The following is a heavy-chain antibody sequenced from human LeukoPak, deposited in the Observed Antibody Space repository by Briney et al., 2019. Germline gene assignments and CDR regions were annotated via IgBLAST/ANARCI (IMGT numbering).Heavy chain of an antibody. V-gene: IGHV1-2*02. CDR2: INPNSGGA. CDR3: ARGQSLNDY. J-gene: IGHJ4*02. CDR1: GYTFTEYY. Sequence: GGSVKVSCKASGYTFTEYYMHWARPAPGQGLEWMGWINPNSGGANYAENFQGRVTMTRDTSISTAYKELSSLRYDDTAPYYCARGQSLNDYWGQGTLVTVSS.